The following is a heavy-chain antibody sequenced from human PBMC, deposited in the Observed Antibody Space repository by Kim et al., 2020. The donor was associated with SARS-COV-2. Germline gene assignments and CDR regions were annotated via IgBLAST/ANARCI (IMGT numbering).Heavy chain of an antibody. Sequence: ASVKVSCKASGYTFTGHYIHWVRQAPGQGPEWMGRINPNSGGTDYAQNFQGRVTMTRDTSITTAYMELSSLRSDDTAVYFCARGPGGNRFAASHSDYWGQGSLITVSS. D-gene: IGHD2-15*01. CDR3: ARGPGGNRFAASHSDY. V-gene: IGHV1-2*06. CDR1: GYTFTGHY. CDR2: INPNSGGT. J-gene: IGHJ4*02.